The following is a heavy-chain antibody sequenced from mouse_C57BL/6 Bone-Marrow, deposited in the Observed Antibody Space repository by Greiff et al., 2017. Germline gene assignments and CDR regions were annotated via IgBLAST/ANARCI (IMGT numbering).Heavy chain of an antibody. CDR1: GYTFTSYW. J-gene: IGHJ3*01. D-gene: IGHD2-4*01. V-gene: IGHV1-55*01. Sequence: QVQLKQPGAELVKPGASVKMSCKASGYTFTSYWITWVKQRPGQGLEWIGDIYPGSGSTNYNEKFKSKATLTVDKSSSTAYMQLSSLTSEDSAVYYGARGYYDYDGVAYWGQRTLVTVSA. CDR2: IYPGSGST. CDR3: ARGYYDYDGVAY.